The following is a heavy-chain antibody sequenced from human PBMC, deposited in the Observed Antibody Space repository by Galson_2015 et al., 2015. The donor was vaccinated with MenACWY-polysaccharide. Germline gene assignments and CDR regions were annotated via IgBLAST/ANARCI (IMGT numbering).Heavy chain of an antibody. Sequence: SLRLSCEAAGITFTNAWMSWVRQAPGKGLEWVGLINSKSDGGAADYSAPVKGRFSISRDDSMNTLYLQMNSLRTEDTAVYYCATSHLGYHDSSWWGLDVWGPGTPVTVSS. CDR2: INSKSDGGAA. CDR3: ATSHLGYHDSSWWGLDV. CDR1: GITFTNAW. D-gene: IGHD3-22*01. J-gene: IGHJ6*02. V-gene: IGHV3-15*01.